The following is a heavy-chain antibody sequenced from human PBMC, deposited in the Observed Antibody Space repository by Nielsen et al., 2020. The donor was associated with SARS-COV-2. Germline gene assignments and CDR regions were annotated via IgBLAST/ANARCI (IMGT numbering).Heavy chain of an antibody. CDR2: ISWNSGSI. D-gene: IGHD6-13*01. V-gene: IGHV3-9*01. Sequence: GSSLKISCAASGFTFDDYAMHWVRQAPGKGLEWVSGISWNSGSIGYADSVKGRFTISRDNAKNSLYLQMNSLRAEDTALYYCASSSSWEYYFDYWGQGTLVTVSS. CDR1: GFTFDDYA. CDR3: ASSSSWEYYFDY. J-gene: IGHJ4*02.